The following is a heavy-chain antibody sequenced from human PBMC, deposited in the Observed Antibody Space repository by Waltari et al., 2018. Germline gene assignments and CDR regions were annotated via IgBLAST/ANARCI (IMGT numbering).Heavy chain of an antibody. J-gene: IGHJ5*02. V-gene: IGHV4-4*07. Sequence: QVQLQESGPGLVKPSETLSLTCTVSGGSISSYYWSWTRQHPGKGLEWIGRIYTSGSTNYNPSLKSRVTMSVDTSKNQFSLKLSSVTAADTAVYYCAGGPLWSGYPSNWFDPWGQGTLVTVSS. CDR3: AGGPLWSGYPSNWFDP. D-gene: IGHD3-3*01. CDR1: GGSISSYY. CDR2: IYTSGST.